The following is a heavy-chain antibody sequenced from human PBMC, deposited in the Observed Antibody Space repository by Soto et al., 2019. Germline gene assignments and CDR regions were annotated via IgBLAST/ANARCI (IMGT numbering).Heavy chain of an antibody. CDR3: ARHSNCNYGRDFFAF. Sequence: SETLSLTCTVSSGSVSSYYWGWIRQPPGKALEWIGYIYYSGSTKYNPSLKSRVTMSVDTSNNQFSLSVSSVTAADTAVYYCARHSNCNYGRDFFAFWGLGSSVIVSS. D-gene: IGHD4-4*01. J-gene: IGHJ4*02. CDR2: IYYSGST. V-gene: IGHV4-59*08. CDR1: SGSVSSYY.